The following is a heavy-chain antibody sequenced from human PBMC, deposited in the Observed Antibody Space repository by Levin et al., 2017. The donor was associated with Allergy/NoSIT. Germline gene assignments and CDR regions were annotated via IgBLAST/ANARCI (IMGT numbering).Heavy chain of an antibody. CDR3: AQGGSFDY. V-gene: IGHV3-66*01. Sequence: GESLKISCAASGFTVSSNYMSWVRQAPGKGLEWVSVIYSGGSTYYADSVKGRFTISRDNSKNTLYLQMNSLRAEDTAVYYCAQGGSFDYWGQGTLVTVSS. CDR1: GFTVSSNY. D-gene: IGHD2-15*01. J-gene: IGHJ4*02. CDR2: IYSGGST.